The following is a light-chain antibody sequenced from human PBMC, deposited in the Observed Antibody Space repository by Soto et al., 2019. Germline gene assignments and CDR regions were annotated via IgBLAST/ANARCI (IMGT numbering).Light chain of an antibody. CDR1: NSDVGGYNF. CDR2: DVT. J-gene: IGLJ1*01. V-gene: IGLV2-8*01. Sequence: QSVLTQPPSASGSPGQSVTISCTGTNSDVGGYNFVSWYQQHAGKAPKLIIYDVTKRPSGVPDRFSGSKSGNTASLTVSGLQAEDEADYYCLSNAASNTFVFGTGTKLTVL. CDR3: LSNAASNTFV.